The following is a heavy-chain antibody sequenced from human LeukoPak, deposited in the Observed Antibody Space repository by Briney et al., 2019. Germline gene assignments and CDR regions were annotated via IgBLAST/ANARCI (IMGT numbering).Heavy chain of an antibody. V-gene: IGHV1-2*02. J-gene: IGHJ6*04. CDR3: ARGGLRYCSSTSCYLRRSELDV. Sequence: ALVRLSCKPSGSTFTAYYMHWVRQAPGQGLGCLGWINPYSGGTNYAQKFQGRFTMTRDTSISTAYMELSRLRSDDTVVYYCARGGLRYCSSTSCYLRRSELDVWGKGTTVTVSS. CDR1: GSTFTAYY. CDR2: INPYSGGT. D-gene: IGHD2-2*01.